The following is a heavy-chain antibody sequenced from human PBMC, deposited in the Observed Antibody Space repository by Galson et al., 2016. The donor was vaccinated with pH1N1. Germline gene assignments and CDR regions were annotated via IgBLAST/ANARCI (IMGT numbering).Heavy chain of an antibody. CDR2: IYHNGDT. D-gene: IGHD5-12*01. J-gene: IGHJ4*02. V-gene: IGHV4-38-2*01. CDR3: VRHLARPDSGLRNDPFDS. CDR1: GFTSSIYW. Sequence: LRLSCAASGFTSSIYWMGWIRQPPGKGLEWIGSIYHNGDTNRSPSLKSRPTISVDTSKNQFSLKLSSVTAADTAIYYCVRHLARPDSGLRNDPFDSWAQGTLVTVSS.